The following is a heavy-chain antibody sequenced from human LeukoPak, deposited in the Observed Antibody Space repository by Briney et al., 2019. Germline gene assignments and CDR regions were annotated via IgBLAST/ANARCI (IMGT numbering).Heavy chain of an antibody. J-gene: IGHJ4*02. CDR2: IIPIFGTA. V-gene: IGHV1-69*01. CDR3: AREYSGYDRGIDY. Sequence: SVKVSCKASGGTFSSYDISWVRQAPGQALEWMGGIIPIFGTANYAQKFQGRVTITADESTSTAYMELSSLRSEDTAVYYCAREYSGYDRGIDYWGQGTLVTVSS. CDR1: GGTFSSYD. D-gene: IGHD5-12*01.